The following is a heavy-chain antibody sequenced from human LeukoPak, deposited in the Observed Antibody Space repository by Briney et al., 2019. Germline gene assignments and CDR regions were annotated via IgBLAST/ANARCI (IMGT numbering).Heavy chain of an antibody. CDR3: AKDIGEQWFFDY. V-gene: IGHV3-43*02. CDR1: GSSFDDYA. J-gene: IGHJ4*02. CDR2: ISGDGGST. D-gene: IGHD3-10*01. Sequence: GGSLRLSCAASGSSFDDYAMHWVRQAPGKGLEWVSLISGDGGSTYYADSVKGRFTISRDSSKNSLYLQMSSLRTEDTALYYCAKDIGEQWFFDYWGQGTLVTVSS.